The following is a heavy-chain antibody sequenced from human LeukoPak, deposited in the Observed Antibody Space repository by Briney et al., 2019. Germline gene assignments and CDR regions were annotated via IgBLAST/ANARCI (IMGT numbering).Heavy chain of an antibody. V-gene: IGHV4-39*01. CDR3: ARQLGYCSSTSCYADKVDY. CDR1: GGSISSSSYY. D-gene: IGHD2-2*01. Sequence: SETLSLTCTVSGGSISSSSYYWGWIRQPPGKGLEWIGSIYYSGSTYYNPSLKSRVTMSVDASKNQFSLKLSSVTAADTAVYYCARQLGYCSSTSCYADKVDYWGQGTLVTVSS. J-gene: IGHJ4*02. CDR2: IYYSGST.